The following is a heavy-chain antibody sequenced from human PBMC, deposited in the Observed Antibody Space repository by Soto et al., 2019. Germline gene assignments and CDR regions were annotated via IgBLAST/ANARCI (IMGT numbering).Heavy chain of an antibody. Sequence: SVKVSCKASGGTFSSYAISWVRQAPGQGREWMGGIIPIFGTANYAQKFQGRVTITADESTSTAYMDLRSLRSEDTAVYYCARVQEGYYDSSGYYVDYWGQGTLVTVSS. CDR1: GGTFSSYA. J-gene: IGHJ4*02. D-gene: IGHD3-22*01. CDR3: ARVQEGYYDSSGYYVDY. V-gene: IGHV1-69*01. CDR2: IIPIFGTA.